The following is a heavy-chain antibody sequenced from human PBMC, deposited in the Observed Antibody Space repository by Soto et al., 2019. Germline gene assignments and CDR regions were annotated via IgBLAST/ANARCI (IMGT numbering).Heavy chain of an antibody. CDR1: GFSFSNSA. CDR3: AKVPQWVLRYHDWFFDY. V-gene: IGHV3-23*01. CDR2: ISGTGDIT. Sequence: EVQLLESGGGLVQPGGSLRLSCAVSGFSFSNSAMTWVRQAPGKGLEWVSGISGTGDITYNTDSVKGRFAISRDTSKNVVYLQRRSLRAEDTAVYYCAKVPQWVLRYHDWFFDYWGQGTLVTVS. D-gene: IGHD3-9*01. J-gene: IGHJ4*02.